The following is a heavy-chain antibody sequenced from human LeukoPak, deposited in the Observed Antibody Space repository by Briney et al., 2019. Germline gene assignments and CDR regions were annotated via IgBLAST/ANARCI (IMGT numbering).Heavy chain of an antibody. CDR2: ISGSGGST. V-gene: IGHV3-23*01. Sequence: PGGSLRLSCAASGFTFSSCAMSWVRQAPGKGLEWVSAISGSGGSTYYADSVKGRFTISRDNSKNTLYLQMNSLRAEDTAVYYCARDGGGLQLWFGELLSRGNWFDPWGQGTLVTVSS. CDR1: GFTFSSCA. D-gene: IGHD3-10*01. J-gene: IGHJ5*02. CDR3: ARDGGGLQLWFGELLSRGNWFDP.